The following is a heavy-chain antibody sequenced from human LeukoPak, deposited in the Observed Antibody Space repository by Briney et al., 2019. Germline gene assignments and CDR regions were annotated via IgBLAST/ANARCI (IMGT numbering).Heavy chain of an antibody. V-gene: IGHV1-2*02. CDR1: GYTFAGYY. CDR2: INPNSGGT. CDR3: ARSWVRVVPAASPYYYYGMDV. Sequence: GASVKVSCKASGYTFAGYYMHWVRQAPGQGLEWMGWINPNSGGTNYAQKFQGRVTMTRDTSISTAYMELSRLRSDDTAVYYCARSWVRVVPAASPYYYYGMDVWGQGTTVTVSS. D-gene: IGHD2-2*01. J-gene: IGHJ6*02.